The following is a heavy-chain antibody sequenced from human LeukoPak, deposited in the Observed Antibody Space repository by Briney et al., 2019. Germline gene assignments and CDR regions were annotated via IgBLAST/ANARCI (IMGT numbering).Heavy chain of an antibody. D-gene: IGHD3-10*01. V-gene: IGHV3-48*01. Sequence: PGGSLKLSCAASGFTFSSYNMNWVRQAPGKGLEWVSYISSSSSTIYYADSVKGRFTISRDNAKNSLYLQMNSLRAEDTAVYYCARAKPKNMVRGLIMRRESRYYFDYWGQGTLVTVSS. CDR1: GFTFSSYN. CDR3: ARAKPKNMVRGLIMRRESRYYFDY. J-gene: IGHJ4*02. CDR2: ISSSSSTI.